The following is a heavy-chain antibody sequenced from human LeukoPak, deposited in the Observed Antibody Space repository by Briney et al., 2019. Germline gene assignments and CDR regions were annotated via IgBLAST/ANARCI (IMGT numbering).Heavy chain of an antibody. CDR3: ATAPAYVDSF. CDR1: GFTFTRFW. D-gene: IGHD2-21*01. CDR2: INRDGTKR. Sequence: GGALRLSCAASGFTFTRFWLAWGRQSPGKGLEWVANINRDGTKRTYVDSVERRFHISSDNAKNYVVLLMTSLRAEDTAMYYCATAPAYVDSFWGQGTMVAVSS. V-gene: IGHV3-7*01. J-gene: IGHJ4*02.